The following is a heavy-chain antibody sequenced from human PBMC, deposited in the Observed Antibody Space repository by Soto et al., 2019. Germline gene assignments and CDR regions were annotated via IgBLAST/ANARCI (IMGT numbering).Heavy chain of an antibody. V-gene: IGHV3-23*01. Sequence: EVQLLESGGGLVQPGGSLRLSCAASGFTFSSYAMSWVRQAPGKGLEWVSAISGSGGSTYYADSVKGRFTISRDNSKNTLYLQMNSLRAEDTAVYYCAKLDAYYYGSGSYAYGMDVWGQGTTVTVSS. J-gene: IGHJ6*02. CDR2: ISGSGGST. D-gene: IGHD3-10*01. CDR1: GFTFSSYA. CDR3: AKLDAYYYGSGSYAYGMDV.